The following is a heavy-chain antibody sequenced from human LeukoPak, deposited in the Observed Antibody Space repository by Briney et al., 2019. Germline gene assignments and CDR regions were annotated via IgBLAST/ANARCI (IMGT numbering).Heavy chain of an antibody. D-gene: IGHD3-10*01. CDR1: GGTFSSYA. Sequence: ASVKVSCKASGGTFSSYAISWVRQAPGQGLEWMGGIIPMFGTANYAQKFQGRVTITADKSTSTAYMELSSLRSEDTAVYYCARDKRGAIQYWGQGTLVTVSS. CDR2: IIPMFGTA. J-gene: IGHJ4*02. CDR3: ARDKRGAIQY. V-gene: IGHV1-69*06.